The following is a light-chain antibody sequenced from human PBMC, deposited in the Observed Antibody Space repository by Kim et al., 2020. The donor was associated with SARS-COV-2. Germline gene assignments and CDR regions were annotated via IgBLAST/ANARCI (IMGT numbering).Light chain of an antibody. CDR1: SGSIATTY. Sequence: GNTVTRACTRSSGSIATTYLQWYQQRPGTSPITVIYEDNQSPSGVPDRFSGSIDSSANSASLTISGLKTDDEADYYCQSADSNIWVFGGGTQLTVL. CDR3: QSADSNIWV. J-gene: IGLJ3*02. V-gene: IGLV6-57*01. CDR2: EDN.